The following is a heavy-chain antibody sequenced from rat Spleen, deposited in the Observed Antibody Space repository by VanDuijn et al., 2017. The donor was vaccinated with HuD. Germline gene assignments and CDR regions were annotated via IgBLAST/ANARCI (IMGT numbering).Heavy chain of an antibody. Sequence: QVQLKESGPGLVQPSQTLSLTCNVSGFSLTSFHVSWVRQPPGKGLEWMGVVWTGGNTAYNSAIKSRLSISRDTSKSQVFLKMNSLQTEDTAMYFCARYPFYNSGYGYWGQGVMVTVSS. CDR3: ARYPFYNSGYGY. D-gene: IGHD4-3*01. J-gene: IGHJ2*01. CDR2: VWTGGNT. CDR1: GFSLTSFH. V-gene: IGHV2-43*01.